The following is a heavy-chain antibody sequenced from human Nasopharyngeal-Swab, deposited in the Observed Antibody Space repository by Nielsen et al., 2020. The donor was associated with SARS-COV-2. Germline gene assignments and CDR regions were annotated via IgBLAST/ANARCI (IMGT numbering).Heavy chain of an antibody. D-gene: IGHD2-2*02. Sequence: ASVKVSCKASGYTFTSYAMHWVRQAPGQRLEWMGWINAGNGNTKYSQKFQGRVTITRDTSASTAYMELSSPRSEDTAVYYCARDTARRAVNCSSTSCYKRGFGYYYYYMDVWGKGTTVTVSS. CDR3: ARDTARRAVNCSSTSCYKRGFGYYYYYMDV. CDR1: GYTFTSYA. J-gene: IGHJ6*03. V-gene: IGHV1-3*01. CDR2: INAGNGNT.